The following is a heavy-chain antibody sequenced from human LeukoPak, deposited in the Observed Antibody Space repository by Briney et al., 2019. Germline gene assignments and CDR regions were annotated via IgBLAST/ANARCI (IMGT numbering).Heavy chain of an antibody. J-gene: IGHJ5*02. CDR1: GGSISSYY. CDR3: ARDSSSWSTNWFDP. V-gene: IGHV4-59*08. Sequence: TSETLSLTCTVSGGSISSYYWSWIRQPPGKGLEWIGYIYYSGSTNYNPSLKSRVTISVDTSKNQFSLKLSSVTAADTAVYYCARDSSSWSTNWFDPWGQGTLVTVSS. CDR2: IYYSGST. D-gene: IGHD6-13*01.